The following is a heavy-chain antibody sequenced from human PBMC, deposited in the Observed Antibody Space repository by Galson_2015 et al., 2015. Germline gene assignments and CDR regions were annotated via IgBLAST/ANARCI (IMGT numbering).Heavy chain of an antibody. CDR1: EYTFTSYA. V-gene: IGHV1-3*01. J-gene: IGHJ5*02. Sequence: AMMVPCKAAEYTFTSYALHWGLQAPGQRLEGMRWKNAGNGNTKYSQKFQSRVTITRDTSASTAYMELSSLRSEDTAVYYCARFPLGYCSGGSCRPNWFDLWGQGTLVTVSS. CDR3: ARFPLGYCSGGSCRPNWFDL. CDR2: KNAGNGNT. D-gene: IGHD2-15*01.